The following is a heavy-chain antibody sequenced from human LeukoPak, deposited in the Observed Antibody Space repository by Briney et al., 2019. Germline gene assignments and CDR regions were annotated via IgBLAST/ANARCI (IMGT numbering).Heavy chain of an antibody. CDR1: GFTLSSYA. J-gene: IGHJ3*02. CDR2: IGAAGDP. V-gene: IGHV3-13*05. D-gene: IGHD4-17*01. Sequence: PGGSLRLSCAGSGFTLSSYAMHWVRQPTGKSLEWVSAIGAAGDPYYAGSVKGRFTISRQTGKNSLYLQMNSLRPGDTAIYYCARSRGFGNYGLWAFEIWGQGTMVTVSS. CDR3: ARSRGFGNYGLWAFEI.